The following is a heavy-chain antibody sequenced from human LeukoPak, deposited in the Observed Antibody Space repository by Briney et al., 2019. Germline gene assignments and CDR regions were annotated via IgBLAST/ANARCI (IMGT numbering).Heavy chain of an antibody. CDR3: ARAGRAASGYSYGYYFDY. D-gene: IGHD5-18*01. V-gene: IGHV1-69*13. CDR2: IIPIFGTA. CDR1: GGTFSSYA. J-gene: IGHJ4*02. Sequence: GASVKVSCTASGGTFSSYAISWVRQAPGQGLEWMGGIIPIFGTANYAQKFQGRVTITADESTSTAYMELSSLRSEDTAVYYCARAGRAASGYSYGYYFDYWGQGTLVTVSS.